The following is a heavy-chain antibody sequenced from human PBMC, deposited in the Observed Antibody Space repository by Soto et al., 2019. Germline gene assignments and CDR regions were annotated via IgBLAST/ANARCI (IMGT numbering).Heavy chain of an antibody. D-gene: IGHD3-3*01. V-gene: IGHV3-11*01. J-gene: IGHJ4*02. Sequence: QVQLVESGGDLVKPGGSLRPSCAASGYTFSDYYMSWIRQAPGKGLEWISYIDTSGTKIYYADSVKGRFTITRDNAKNSLYLEMNSLRDEDTAVYYCASHYDMWSGYLSPVDYWGQGTLVTVSS. CDR2: IDTSGTKI. CDR1: GYTFSDYY. CDR3: ASHYDMWSGYLSPVDY.